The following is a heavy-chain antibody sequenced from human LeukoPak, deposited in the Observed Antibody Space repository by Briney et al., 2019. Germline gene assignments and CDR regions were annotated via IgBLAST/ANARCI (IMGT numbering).Heavy chain of an antibody. CDR3: ARSYGSGSYYPFDY. V-gene: IGHV1-8*01. D-gene: IGHD3-10*01. Sequence: ASVKVSCKASGYTFTSYDINWVRQATGQGLEWMGWMNPNSGNTGYAQKFQGRVTMTRSTSISTAYMELSSLRSEDTAVYYCARSYGSGSYYPFDYWGQGTLVTVSS. CDR1: GYTFTSYD. J-gene: IGHJ4*02. CDR2: MNPNSGNT.